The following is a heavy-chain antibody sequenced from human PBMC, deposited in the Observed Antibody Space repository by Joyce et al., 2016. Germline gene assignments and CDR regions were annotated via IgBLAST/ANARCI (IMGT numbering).Heavy chain of an antibody. CDR1: GFTFSNYS. D-gene: IGHD3-22*01. Sequence: EVQLVESGGGLVKPGGSLRLSCTASGFTFSNYSMSWVRQAPGKGLEWVSSISGSSRYIYYTDSVKGRFTISRDNAKNSLYLQMNSLRAEDTAVYYCAKSDSSGYYPYYYYYGMDVWGQGTTVTVSS. J-gene: IGHJ6*02. CDR2: ISGSSRYI. CDR3: AKSDSSGYYPYYYYYGMDV. V-gene: IGHV3-21*01.